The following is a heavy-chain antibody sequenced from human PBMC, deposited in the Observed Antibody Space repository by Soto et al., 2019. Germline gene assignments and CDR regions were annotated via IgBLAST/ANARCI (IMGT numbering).Heavy chain of an antibody. Sequence: QVQLQESGPGLVKPSQTLSLTCTVSCDSISSGGSYWSWIRRHPGKGLEWIGYIYYRGNTYYNPSRKSRVTISVDTSKNQFSLRLSSVTAADTAVYYCARGPRAGWFDPWGQGTLVTVSS. CDR1: CDSISSGGSY. CDR2: IYYRGNT. V-gene: IGHV4-31*03. J-gene: IGHJ5*02. CDR3: ARGPRAGWFDP.